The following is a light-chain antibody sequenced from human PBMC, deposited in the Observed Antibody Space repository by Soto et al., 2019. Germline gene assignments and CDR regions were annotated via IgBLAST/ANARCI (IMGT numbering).Light chain of an antibody. CDR2: AAS. Sequence: DIQMTQSPSSLSASVGDRGTITCQARQDISHYLNWYQQKPGKAPKLLIYAASNLETGVPSRFSGSGSGTDFTCTISSLQPEDIATYYCQQYDNLPWTFGQGTKVEIK. V-gene: IGKV1-33*01. J-gene: IGKJ1*01. CDR3: QQYDNLPWT. CDR1: QDISHY.